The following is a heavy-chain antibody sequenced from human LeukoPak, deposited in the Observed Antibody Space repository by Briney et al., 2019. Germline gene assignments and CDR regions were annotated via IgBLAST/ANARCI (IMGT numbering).Heavy chain of an antibody. V-gene: IGHV4-34*01. Sequence: SETLSLTCAVYGGSFSGYYWSWIRQPPGKGLEWNGEINHSGSTNYNPSLKSRVTISVDTSKNQFSLKLSSVTAADTAVYYCARVGGYCTNGVCRKRNFDYWGQGTLVTVSS. CDR1: GGSFSGYY. CDR3: ARVGGYCTNGVCRKRNFDY. D-gene: IGHD2-8*01. CDR2: INHSGST. J-gene: IGHJ4*02.